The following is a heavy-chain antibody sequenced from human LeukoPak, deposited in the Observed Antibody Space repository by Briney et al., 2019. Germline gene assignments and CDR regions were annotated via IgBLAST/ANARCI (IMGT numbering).Heavy chain of an antibody. D-gene: IGHD5-18*01. V-gene: IGHV3-66*02. CDR1: GFSVSSNY. CDR3: ARDIAKRTTDTAMVTGYFDY. CDR2: IYSGGST. J-gene: IGHJ4*02. Sequence: TGGSLRLSCAASGFSVSSNYMSWVRQAPGKGLEWVSVIYSGGSTYCADSVKGRFTISRDNSKNTLYLQMNSLRAEDTAVYYCARDIAKRTTDTAMVTGYFDYWGQGTLVTVSS.